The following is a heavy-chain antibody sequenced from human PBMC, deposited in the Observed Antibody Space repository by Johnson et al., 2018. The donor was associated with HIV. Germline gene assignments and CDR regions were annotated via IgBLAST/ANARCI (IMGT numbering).Heavy chain of an antibody. CDR3: ARGRMHFLEGGAFDI. V-gene: IGHV3-30-3*01. CDR1: GFAFSSFA. Sequence: VQLVESGGGVVQPGRSLRLSCAASGFAFSSFAVHWVRQAPGKGLEWVAVISYDGSNEYFADSVKGRCTISRDNSNNTLYLQMNSLRTEDTAVYHCARGRMHFLEGGAFDIWGQGTMVTVSS. J-gene: IGHJ3*02. CDR2: ISYDGSNE. D-gene: IGHD3-3*01.